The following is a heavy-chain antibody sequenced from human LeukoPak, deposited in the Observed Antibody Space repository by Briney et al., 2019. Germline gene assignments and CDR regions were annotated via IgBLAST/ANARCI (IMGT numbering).Heavy chain of an antibody. CDR2: INSSGGST. D-gene: IGHD1-14*01. Sequence: ASVTLSFTATGYTFTLHYMYWVRQPPGQGREWMGMINSSGGSTSYAQKFQGRVTMTRDTSTSTGYMELSRLRSEDTAVYYCARARRNWFDTWGQGALVTVSS. J-gene: IGHJ5*02. CDR3: ARARRNWFDT. V-gene: IGHV1-46*01. CDR1: GYTFTLHY.